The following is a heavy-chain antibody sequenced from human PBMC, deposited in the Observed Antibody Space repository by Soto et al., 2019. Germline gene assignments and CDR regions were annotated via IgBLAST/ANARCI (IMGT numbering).Heavy chain of an antibody. CDR2: IYYSGST. CDR1: GGSISCYY. V-gene: IGHV4-59*01. D-gene: IGHD1-26*01. J-gene: IGHJ4*02. CDR3: ARGLITGSPDSGGWYYFDS. Sequence: PSLTCTVSGGSISCYYWSWIRQPPGKGLEWIGYIYYSGSTNYNPSLKSRVTISVDASKNQFSLKLSSVTAADTAVYYCARGLITGSPDSGGWYYFDSWGQGTLVTVSS.